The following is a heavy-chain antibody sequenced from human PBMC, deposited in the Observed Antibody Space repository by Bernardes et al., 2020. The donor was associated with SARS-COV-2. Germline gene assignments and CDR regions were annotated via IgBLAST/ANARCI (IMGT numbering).Heavy chain of an antibody. D-gene: IGHD1-1*01. CDR2: LSVAGIYI. CDR3: ARDVGRTAWRFGFDV. CDR1: CIPLRTYL. J-gene: IGHJ3*01. Sequence: GLLRLSFVAPCIPLRTYLFSWFLPAPGKGLVWVSSLSVAGIYIYYGNSVRGRFTTPRDNTSISVFLQMESLRAEDTAVYDCARDVGRTAWRFGFDVWGPRTTFHISS. V-gene: IGHV3-21*06.